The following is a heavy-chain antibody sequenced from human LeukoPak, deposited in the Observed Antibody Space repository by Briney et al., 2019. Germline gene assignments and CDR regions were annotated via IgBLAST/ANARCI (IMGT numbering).Heavy chain of an antibody. V-gene: IGHV4-59*01. CDR2: IYYSGST. CDR3: ARAGHYDFWSGYYLGFGFNAFDI. J-gene: IGHJ3*02. D-gene: IGHD3-3*01. Sequence: PSETLSLTCTVSGGSISSYYWSWIRQPPGKGLEGIGYIYYSGSTNYNPSLKSRVTISVDTSKNQFSLRLSSVTAADTAVYYCARAGHYDFWSGYYLGFGFNAFDIWGQGTMVTVSS. CDR1: GGSISSYY.